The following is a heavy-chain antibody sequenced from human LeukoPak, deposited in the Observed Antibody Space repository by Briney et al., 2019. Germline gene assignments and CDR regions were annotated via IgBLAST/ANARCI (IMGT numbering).Heavy chain of an antibody. J-gene: IGHJ6*04. CDR1: GYTLTELS. Sequence: ASVKVSCKVSGYTLTELSMHWVRQAPGKGLEWMGGFDPEDGETIYAQKFQGRVTITADESTSTAYMELSSLRSEDTAVYYCARGGLGCSGGSCYTGAPYYYGMDVWGKGTMVTVSS. V-gene: IGHV1-24*01. D-gene: IGHD2-15*01. CDR3: ARGGLGCSGGSCYTGAPYYYGMDV. CDR2: FDPEDGET.